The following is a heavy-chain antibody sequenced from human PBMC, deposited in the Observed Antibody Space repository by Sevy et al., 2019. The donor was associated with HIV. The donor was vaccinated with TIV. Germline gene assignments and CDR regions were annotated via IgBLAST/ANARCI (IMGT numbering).Heavy chain of an antibody. CDR3: ATGGSGGSFYDY. CDR1: GFTFSRKW. V-gene: IGHV3-74*01. J-gene: IGHJ4*02. Sequence: GGSLRLSCVASGFTFSRKWMHWVRQAQGKGLVWVSQIESNGKTTYADSVRGRFTISRDNAKNTLYLQMNSLRAEDTAQYHCATGGSGGSFYDYWGQGTPVTVSS. D-gene: IGHD1-26*01. CDR2: IESNGKT.